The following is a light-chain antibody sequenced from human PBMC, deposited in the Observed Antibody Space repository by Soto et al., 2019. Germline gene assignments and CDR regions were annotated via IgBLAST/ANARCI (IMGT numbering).Light chain of an antibody. Sequence: QSALAQPPSASGTPGQRVTISCSGSSSNIGTYYVDWYQQLPGTAPKLLIHRNGQRPSGVPDRFSGSKSGTSASLAISGLRSEDEADYYCATWDDRRRAYVIGAGTKGTVL. V-gene: IGLV1-47*01. J-gene: IGLJ1*01. CDR2: RNG. CDR3: ATWDDRRRAYV. CDR1: SSNIGTYY.